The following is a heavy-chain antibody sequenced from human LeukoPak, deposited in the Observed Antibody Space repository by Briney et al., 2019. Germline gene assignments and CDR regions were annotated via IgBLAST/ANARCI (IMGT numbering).Heavy chain of an antibody. J-gene: IGHJ4*02. Sequence: GASLRLSCEASGFTISSYRMHWVRQAPGKLLVWVSRIDNDGSSTTYADSVKGRFTISRDNAKNTQYLQMNSLRDEDTAVYYCARAACDYWGQGTLVTVSS. CDR2: IDNDGSST. V-gene: IGHV3-74*03. CDR1: GFTISSYR. CDR3: ARAACDY.